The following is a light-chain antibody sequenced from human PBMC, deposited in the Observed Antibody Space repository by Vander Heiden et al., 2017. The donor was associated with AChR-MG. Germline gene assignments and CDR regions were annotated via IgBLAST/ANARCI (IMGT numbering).Light chain of an antibody. V-gene: IGKV2-28*01. CDR1: QSLLHSNGYNY. CDR2: LGS. J-gene: IGKJ1*01. CDR3: MQALQTPPWT. Sequence: DIVMTQSPLSLPVTPGEPASISCRSSQSLLHSNGYNYLDWYLQKPWQSPQLLIYLGSNRASGVPDRFSGSGSGTDFTLKISRVEAEDVGVYYCMQALQTPPWTFGQWTKVEIK.